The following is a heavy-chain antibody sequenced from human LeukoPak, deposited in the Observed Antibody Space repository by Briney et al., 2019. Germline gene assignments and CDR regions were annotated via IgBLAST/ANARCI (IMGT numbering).Heavy chain of an antibody. V-gene: IGHV1-18*01. D-gene: IGHD6-13*01. CDR3: ARFLPSGYSSSWYGGLYNWFDP. Sequence: ASVQVSCKASGYTFTSYGISWVRQAPGQGLEWMGWISAYNGNTNYAQKLQGRVTMTTDTSTSTAYMELRSLRSDDTAVYYCARFLPSGYSSSWYGGLYNWFDPWGQGTLVTVSS. J-gene: IGHJ5*02. CDR1: GYTFTSYG. CDR2: ISAYNGNT.